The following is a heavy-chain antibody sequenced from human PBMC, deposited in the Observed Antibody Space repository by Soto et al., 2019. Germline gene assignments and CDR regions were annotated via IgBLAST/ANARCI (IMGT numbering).Heavy chain of an antibody. Sequence: GGSLRLSCAASGFTFSSYWMHWVRQAPGKRLVWVSRINGDGSSTSYADSVKGRFTISRDNAKNTLYLQMNSLRAEDTAVYYCTRDAYYDFWSGYSGYYYYYMDVWGKGTTVTVSS. CDR1: GFTFSSYW. J-gene: IGHJ6*03. V-gene: IGHV3-74*01. CDR3: TRDAYYDFWSGYSGYYYYYMDV. CDR2: INGDGSST. D-gene: IGHD3-3*01.